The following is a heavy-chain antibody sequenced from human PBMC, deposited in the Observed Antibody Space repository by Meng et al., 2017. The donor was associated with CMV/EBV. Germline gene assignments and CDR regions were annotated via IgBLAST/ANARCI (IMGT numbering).Heavy chain of an antibody. CDR3: TREQLVRI. J-gene: IGHJ4*02. Sequence: GESLKISCTASGFTFGDYAMSWVRQAPGKGLEWVGFIRSKAYGGTTEYAASVKGRFTISRDDSKSIAYLQMNSLKTEDTAVYYCTREQLVRIWGPGTLVTVSS. CDR1: GFTFGDYA. CDR2: IRSKAYGGTT. D-gene: IGHD6-6*01. V-gene: IGHV3-49*04.